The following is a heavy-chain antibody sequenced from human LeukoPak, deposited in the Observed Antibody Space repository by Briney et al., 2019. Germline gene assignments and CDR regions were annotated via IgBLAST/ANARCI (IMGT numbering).Heavy chain of an antibody. CDR2: INHSGST. CDR1: GGSFSGYY. CDR3: ARSLILDY. Sequence: SETLSLTCAVYGGSFSGYYWSWIRQPPGKGLGWIGEINHSGSTNYNPSLKSRVTISVDTSKNQFSLKLSSVTAADTAVYYCARSLILDYWGQGTLVTVSS. V-gene: IGHV4-34*01. J-gene: IGHJ4*02. D-gene: IGHD3-16*01.